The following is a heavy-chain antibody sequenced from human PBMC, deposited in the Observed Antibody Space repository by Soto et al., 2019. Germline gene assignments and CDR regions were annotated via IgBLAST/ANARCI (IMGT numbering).Heavy chain of an antibody. V-gene: IGHV3-9*01. Sequence: GGSLRLSCAASGFTYDDYAMHWVRQAPGKGLEWVSVISWNSGSIGYADSVKGRFTISRDNAKNSLYLQMNSLRAEDTALYYCSIDKFRHYDILTAHRSYFDYWGQGTLVTVSS. J-gene: IGHJ4*02. CDR2: ISWNSGSI. D-gene: IGHD3-9*01. CDR3: SIDKFRHYDILTAHRSYFDY. CDR1: GFTYDDYA.